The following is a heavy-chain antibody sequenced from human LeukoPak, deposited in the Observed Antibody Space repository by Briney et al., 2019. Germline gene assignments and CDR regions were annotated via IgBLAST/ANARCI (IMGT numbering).Heavy chain of an antibody. CDR1: GGTFSSYA. J-gene: IGHJ4*02. V-gene: IGHV1-69*13. D-gene: IGHD3-3*01. CDR2: IIPIFGTA. Sequence: HRASVKVSCKASGGTFSSYAISWVRQAPGQGLEWMGGIIPIFGTANYAQKFQGRVTITADESTSTAYMELSSLGSEDTAVYYCASLEYYDFWSGYYPYWGQGTLVTVSS. CDR3: ASLEYYDFWSGYYPY.